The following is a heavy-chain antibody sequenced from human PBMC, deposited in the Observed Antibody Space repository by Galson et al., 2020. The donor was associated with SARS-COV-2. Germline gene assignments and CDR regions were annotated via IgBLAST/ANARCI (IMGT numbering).Heavy chain of an antibody. J-gene: IGHJ4*02. D-gene: IGHD6-19*01. Sequence: ESGPTLVKPTQTLTLTCTFSGFSLRNSGMCVNWIRQPPGQALEWLSRIDWDDDNHYTTSLKTRLTISKDTSKNQVVLTMTDMDPVDTATYYCARIDSSGCRGNYWGQGTLVTVSS. V-gene: IGHV2-70*11. CDR3: ARIDSSGCRGNY. CDR1: GFSLRNSGMC. CDR2: IDWDDDN.